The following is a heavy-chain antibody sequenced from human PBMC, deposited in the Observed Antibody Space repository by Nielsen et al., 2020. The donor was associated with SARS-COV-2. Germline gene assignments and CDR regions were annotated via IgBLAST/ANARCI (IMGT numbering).Heavy chain of an antibody. J-gene: IGHJ4*02. CDR3: TAEYQLLSGIIDY. Sequence: GESLKISCAASGFTFSNAWMGWVRQAPGKGLEWVGRIKSKTDGGTTDYAAPVKGRFTISRDDSKNTLYLQMNSLKTEDTAVYYCTAEYQLLSGIIDYWGQGTLVTVSS. CDR1: GFTFSNAW. CDR2: IKSKTDGGTT. V-gene: IGHV3-15*01. D-gene: IGHD2-2*01.